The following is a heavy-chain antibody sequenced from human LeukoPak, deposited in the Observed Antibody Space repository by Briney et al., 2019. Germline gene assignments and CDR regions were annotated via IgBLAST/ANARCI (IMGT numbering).Heavy chain of an antibody. D-gene: IGHD6-19*01. V-gene: IGHV1-18*01. J-gene: IGHJ4*02. CDR3: ARDLGSAEAGGALRIFFDH. CDR1: GYTFTNFG. Sequence: ASVKVSCKASGYTFTNFGISWVRQAPGQGLEWMGWISAYNGDSNYVQKVQGRVTMTTDTSTSTAYMELRSLRADDTAVYYCARDLGSAEAGGALRIFFDHWGQGTLVTVSS. CDR2: ISAYNGDS.